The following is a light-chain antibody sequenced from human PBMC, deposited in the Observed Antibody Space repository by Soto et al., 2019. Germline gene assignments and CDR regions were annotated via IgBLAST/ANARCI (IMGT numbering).Light chain of an antibody. J-gene: IGKJ2*01. V-gene: IGKV1-39*01. CDR1: QNIIKY. CDR2: GAS. CDR3: QQTYTTPYT. Sequence: DIQMTQSPSSLSASVGDRVTITCRTSQNIIKYLNWYQQKPGKAPKFLIYGASTLQTGVPSRFSGGGSGTDFTLTISSLQHEDFATYYCQQTYTTPYTFGQGTKLDIK.